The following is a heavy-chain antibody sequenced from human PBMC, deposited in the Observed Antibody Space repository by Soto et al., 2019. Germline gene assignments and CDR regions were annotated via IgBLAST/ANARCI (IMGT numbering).Heavy chain of an antibody. CDR2: SYPGDSDT. CDR1: GYSFSNFW. CDR3: ASSVLVTSTMNYFDL. D-gene: IGHD2-8*02. Sequence: GESLKISCQASGYSFSNFWIAWVRQMPGEGLEGLGISYPGDSDTRYSPSFLGQGTISADKSIKTTYLQWSSLKDSDTAIYFCASSVLVTSTMNYFDLWGQGTLVTVYS. J-gene: IGHJ4*02. V-gene: IGHV5-51*01.